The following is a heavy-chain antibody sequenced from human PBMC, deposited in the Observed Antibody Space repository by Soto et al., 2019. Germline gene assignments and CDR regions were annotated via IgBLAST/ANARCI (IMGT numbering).Heavy chain of an antibody. CDR1: GDSMSSYF. Sequence: SETLSLTCTVSGDSMSSYFWSWIRQPPGKGLEWIGYFHYSGSTNYNPSLKSRVTISVDTSKNQFSLIVSSVTAADTAVYYCARRSGYCSGGSCYVAFDIWGQGTVVTVSS. D-gene: IGHD2-15*01. CDR2: FHYSGST. CDR3: ARRSGYCSGGSCYVAFDI. V-gene: IGHV4-59*08. J-gene: IGHJ3*02.